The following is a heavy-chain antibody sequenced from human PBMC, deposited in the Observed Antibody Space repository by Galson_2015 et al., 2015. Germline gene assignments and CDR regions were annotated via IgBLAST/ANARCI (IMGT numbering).Heavy chain of an antibody. CDR2: ISGGSGTI. V-gene: IGHV3-48*02. J-gene: IGHJ3*02. D-gene: IGHD4-11*01. Sequence: SLRLSCAASGFTFSSCSMNWVRQAPGKGLEWVSYISGGSGTIYYADSVKGRFTISSDNAKNSLYLQMNSLRDEDTAVYYCARGDYRPVIAFDIWGQGTMVTVSS. CDR1: GFTFSSCS. CDR3: ARGDYRPVIAFDI.